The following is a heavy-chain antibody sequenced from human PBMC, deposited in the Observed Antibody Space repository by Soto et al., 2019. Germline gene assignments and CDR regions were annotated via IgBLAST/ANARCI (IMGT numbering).Heavy chain of an antibody. Sequence: QVQLQESGPGLVKPSQTLSLTCTVSGGSISSGGYYWSWIRQHPGKGLEWIGYIYYSGSTYYNPSLKGRVTISVDTSKNQFSLKLSSVTAADTAVYYCARDSGSGYDSLWFDPWGQGTLVTVSS. CDR1: GGSISSGGYY. J-gene: IGHJ5*02. CDR2: IYYSGST. V-gene: IGHV4-31*03. CDR3: ARDSGSGYDSLWFDP. D-gene: IGHD5-12*01.